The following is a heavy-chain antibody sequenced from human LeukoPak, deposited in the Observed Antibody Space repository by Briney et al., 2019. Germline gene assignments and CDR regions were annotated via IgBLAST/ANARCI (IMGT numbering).Heavy chain of an antibody. V-gene: IGHV3-48*01. D-gene: IGHD5-24*01. CDR3: AKDKGWLQSYFDY. J-gene: IGHJ4*02. Sequence: PGGSLRLSCAASGFTFNTYTMNWVRQAPGKGLEWVSYISGSSGIIDYADSVRGRFTISRDNAKNSLYLQMNSLRAEDTALYYCAKDKGWLQSYFDYWGQGTLVTVSS. CDR1: GFTFNTYT. CDR2: ISGSSGII.